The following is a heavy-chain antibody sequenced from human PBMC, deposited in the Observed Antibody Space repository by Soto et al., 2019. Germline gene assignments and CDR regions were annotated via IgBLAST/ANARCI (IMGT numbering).Heavy chain of an antibody. D-gene: IGHD1-7*01. CDR3: AKCMQAYWNYDAHHI. CDR1: GFTFSTYS. CDR2: ITATGGNT. J-gene: IGHJ3*02. Sequence: GGSLRLSCAASGFTFSTYSMTWVRQAPGKGLEWVAHITATGGNTYYADSVRCRFTISRDTSGNTLYLQMNSLRAEDTALYYCAKCMQAYWNYDAHHIWGQGTMVTV. V-gene: IGHV3-23*01.